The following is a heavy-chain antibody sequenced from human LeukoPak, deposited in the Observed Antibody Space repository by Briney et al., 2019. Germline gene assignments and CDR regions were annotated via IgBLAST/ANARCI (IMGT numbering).Heavy chain of an antibody. CDR2: ISYDGSNK. CDR3: AKDPLAQSQIVGATAAFDY. V-gene: IGHV3-30*18. CDR1: GFTFSSYG. D-gene: IGHD1-26*01. J-gene: IGHJ4*02. Sequence: GGSLRLSCAASGFTFSSYGMHWVRQAPGKGLEWVAVISYDGSNKYYADSVKGRFTISRDNSKNTLYLQMNSLRAEDTAVYYCAKDPLAQSQIVGATAAFDYWGQGTLVTVSS.